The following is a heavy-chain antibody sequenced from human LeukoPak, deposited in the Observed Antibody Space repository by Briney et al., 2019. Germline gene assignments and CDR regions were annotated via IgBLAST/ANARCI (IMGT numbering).Heavy chain of an antibody. D-gene: IGHD3-22*01. Sequence: PSETLSLTCTVSGGSISSYYWSWIRQPPGKGLEWIGYIYYSGSTNYNPSLKSRVTISVDTSKTQFSLKLSSVTAADTAVYYCARGPMNYYMDVWGKGTTVTVSS. CDR3: ARGPMNYYMDV. CDR1: GGSISSYY. V-gene: IGHV4-59*01. J-gene: IGHJ6*03. CDR2: IYYSGST.